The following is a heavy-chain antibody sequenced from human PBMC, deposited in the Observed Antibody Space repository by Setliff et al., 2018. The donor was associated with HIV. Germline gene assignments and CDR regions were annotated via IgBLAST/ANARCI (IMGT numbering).Heavy chain of an antibody. CDR2: INSAERT. D-gene: IGHD3-22*01. CDR3: ARSMNYDTSGWSFDGFDI. J-gene: IGHJ3*02. V-gene: IGHV3-23*01. Sequence: TGGSLRLSCAASGFSFSNYAMTWVRQAPGKGLEWVSTINSAERTFYAKSVKGRFTISRDNSKSTLYLQVSSLRAEDTAVYYCARSMNYDTSGWSFDGFDIWGQGTMVTVSS. CDR1: GFSFSNYA.